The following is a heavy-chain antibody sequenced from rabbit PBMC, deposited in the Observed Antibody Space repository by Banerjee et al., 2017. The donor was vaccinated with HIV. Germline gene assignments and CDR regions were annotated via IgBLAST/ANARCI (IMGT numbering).Heavy chain of an antibody. CDR2: MRYGGNT. CDR1: GFDFSSYY. CDR3: ARDLGDYGDL. D-gene: IGHD2-1*01. Sequence: QQQLEESGGGLVKPGGTLTLSCKASGFDFSSYYMSWVRQAPGKGLEYIGYMRYGGNTGYATWVNGRFTISSDNAQNTVDLQMNSLTAADTATYFCARDLGDYGDLWGPGTLVTVS. V-gene: IGHV1S43*01. J-gene: IGHJ4*01.